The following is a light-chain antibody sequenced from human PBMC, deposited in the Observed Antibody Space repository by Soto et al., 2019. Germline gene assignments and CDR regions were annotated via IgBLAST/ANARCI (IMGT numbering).Light chain of an antibody. J-gene: IGLJ1*01. CDR2: DVD. CDR1: SSDVGGYNY. CDR3: CSYAGSYPFV. Sequence: QSALTQPRSVSGSPGQSVTISCTETSSDVGGYNYVSWYQHHPGKAPKLMIYDVDKRPSGVPGRFSGSKSGNTASLTISGLQAEDEADYYCCSYAGSYPFVFGTGTKVTVL. V-gene: IGLV2-11*01.